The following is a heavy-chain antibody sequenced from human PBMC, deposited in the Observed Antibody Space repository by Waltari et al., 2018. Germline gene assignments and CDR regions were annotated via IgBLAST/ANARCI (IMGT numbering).Heavy chain of an antibody. Sequence: QVQLVQSGAAVNKPGSSVKFSCQASGRTFSSYPIRWVRRAPGQGRAWMASISPILGIAKYAQKFQGRVTITEDKATSTGNMEKRRVRSEDRAVYYWAREGDGYQRGGFDYWGQGTLVTVSS. CDR3: AREGDGYQRGGFDY. V-gene: IGHV1-69*04. J-gene: IGHJ4*02. CDR2: ISPILGIA. D-gene: IGHD3-10*01. CDR1: GRTFSSYP.